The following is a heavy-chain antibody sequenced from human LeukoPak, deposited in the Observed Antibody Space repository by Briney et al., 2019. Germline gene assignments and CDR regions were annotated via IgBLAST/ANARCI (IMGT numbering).Heavy chain of an antibody. J-gene: IGHJ5*02. CDR2: ISSSGANA. CDR3: AKDMELAS. V-gene: IGHV3-23*01. CDR1: GFTFRDAA. D-gene: IGHD1-26*01. Sequence: GGSLTLSCAASGFTFRDAAMTWVRQAPGKGLEWFSFISSSGANAYYADSVKGRFTISRDNSKNTLYLQMNNLRGEDTAEYYCAKDMELASWGQGTLVSVSS.